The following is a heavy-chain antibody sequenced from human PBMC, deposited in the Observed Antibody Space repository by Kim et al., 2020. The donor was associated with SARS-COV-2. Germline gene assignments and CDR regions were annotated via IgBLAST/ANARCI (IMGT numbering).Heavy chain of an antibody. D-gene: IGHD3-22*01. CDR1: GFTFSSYA. V-gene: IGHV3-23*01. CDR2: ISGSGGTT. Sequence: GGSLRLSCVASGFTFSSYAMSWVRQAPGKGLEWVSGISGSGGTTYYADSVKGRFTISRDNSKNTLYLQVNSLRAEDTAVYYCAKQGGSGYQDPPFDYWGQGTLVSVSS. J-gene: IGHJ4*02. CDR3: AKQGGSGYQDPPFDY.